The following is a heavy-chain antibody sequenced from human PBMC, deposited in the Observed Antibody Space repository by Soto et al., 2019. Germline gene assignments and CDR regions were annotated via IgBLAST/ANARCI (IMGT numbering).Heavy chain of an antibody. Sequence: PSQTLSLTCAISGDSVSSNSAAWNWIRQSPSRGLEWLGRTYYRSKWYNDYAVSVKSRITINPDTSKIQFSLQLNSVTPEDTAVDYCARGREYQLPDIWSYYMDVWGKGTTVTVSS. CDR3: ARGREYQLPDIWSYYMDV. D-gene: IGHD2-2*01. J-gene: IGHJ6*03. V-gene: IGHV6-1*01. CDR2: TYYRSKWYN. CDR1: GDSVSSNSAA.